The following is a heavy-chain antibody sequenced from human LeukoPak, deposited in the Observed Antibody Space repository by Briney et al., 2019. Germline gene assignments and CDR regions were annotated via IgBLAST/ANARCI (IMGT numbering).Heavy chain of an antibody. D-gene: IGHD3-22*01. CDR2: IYYSGST. CDR1: GGSLSSYY. V-gene: IGHV4-59*01. Sequence: PSETLSLTCTVSGGSLSSYYWSWLRQPPGKGLEWIGYIYYSGSTNYNPSLKSRVTISVDTSKNQFSLKLSSVTAADTAVYYCARVLNYYDSSGYYPAYDYFDYWGQGTLVTVSS. CDR3: ARVLNYYDSSGYYPAYDYFDY. J-gene: IGHJ4*02.